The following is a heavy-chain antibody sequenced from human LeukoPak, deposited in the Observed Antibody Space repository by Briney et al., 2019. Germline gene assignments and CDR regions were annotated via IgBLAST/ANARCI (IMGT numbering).Heavy chain of an antibody. CDR2: VYYSGST. Sequence: SETLSLTCTVSGGSISSYYWSWIRQPPGRGLEWIGYVYYSGSTNYNPSLKSRVTISVDTSKNQFSLKLSSVTAADTAVYYCARSGLDYYDSSGYPPLFDYWGQGTLVTVSS. CDR3: ARSGLDYYDSSGYPPLFDY. CDR1: GGSISSYY. V-gene: IGHV4-59*01. J-gene: IGHJ4*02. D-gene: IGHD3-22*01.